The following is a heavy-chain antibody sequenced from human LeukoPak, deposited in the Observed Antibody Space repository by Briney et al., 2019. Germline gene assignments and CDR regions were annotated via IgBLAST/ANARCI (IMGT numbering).Heavy chain of an antibody. D-gene: IGHD5-18*01. CDR3: AKDQDTAMVRARYFDY. CDR1: GFTFSSYA. CDR2: ISGSGSSS. J-gene: IGHJ4*02. V-gene: IGHV3-23*01. Sequence: PGGSLRLSCVASGFTFSSYAMSWVRQAPGKGLEWVSSISGSGSSSYYADSVKGRFTISRDNSKNTLYLQMNSLRTEDTAVYYCAKDQDTAMVRARYFDYWGQGTLVTVSS.